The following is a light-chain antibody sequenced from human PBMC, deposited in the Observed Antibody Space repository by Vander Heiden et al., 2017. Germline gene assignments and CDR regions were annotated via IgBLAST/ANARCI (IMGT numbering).Light chain of an antibody. CDR2: KAS. CDR3: QHYSNFPLT. V-gene: IGKV1-5*03. CDR1: QSISSW. J-gene: IGKJ3*01. Sequence: DIQMTQSPSTLSASVGDRVTITCRASQSISSWLAWYQQKPGKAPKLLIYKASSLETGVPSRFGGSGSGTEFTLTISSLQPDDFATYYCQHYSNFPLTFGPGTKVDIK.